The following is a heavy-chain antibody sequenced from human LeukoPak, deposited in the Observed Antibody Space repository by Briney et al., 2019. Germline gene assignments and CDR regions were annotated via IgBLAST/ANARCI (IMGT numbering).Heavy chain of an antibody. V-gene: IGHV4-61*09. CDR2: ICTNGIT. J-gene: IGHJ4*02. D-gene: IGHD3-10*01. CDR3: ARNTYYNHSETYLDY. CDR1: GGPLSSGTYY. Sequence: SETLSLTCTVSGGPLSSGTYYGGWIRQPGGKGLGWIVHICTNGITSYNPSLQIRVPISVYTDKNLSSMKLTAVTAADRAVSYCARNTYYNHSETYLDYWGQGILVTVSS.